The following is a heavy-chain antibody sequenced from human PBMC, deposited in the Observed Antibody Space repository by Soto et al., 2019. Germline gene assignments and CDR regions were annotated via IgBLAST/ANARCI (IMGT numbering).Heavy chain of an antibody. CDR1: GFTFSTYA. D-gene: IGHD1-26*01. Sequence: EVQLLESGGTLVQPGGSLRLSCAASGFTFSTYAMNWVRQAPGKGLEWVSGIGASGGSTYYSDSLKGRFTISRDNSRNTVFLQMKSLRAKDTAVYYCAKSLWVGATTEGIDYWGQGTLVTVSS. V-gene: IGHV3-23*01. CDR3: AKSLWVGATTEGIDY. J-gene: IGHJ4*02. CDR2: IGASGGST.